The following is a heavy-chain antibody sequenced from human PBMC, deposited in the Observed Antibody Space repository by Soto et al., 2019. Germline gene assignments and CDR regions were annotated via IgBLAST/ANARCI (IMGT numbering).Heavy chain of an antibody. Sequence: LVKCSCKGAGGSLSGDAVGWGRQAPGQGLEWMGGIIPIFGTANYAQKFQGRVTITADESTSTAYMELSSLRSEDTAVYYCARLMITIGGVIAGSDYWGQRTLVTVSS. D-gene: IGHD3-16*02. V-gene: IGHV1-69*01. CDR2: IIPIFGTA. J-gene: IGHJ4*02. CDR1: GGSLSGDA. CDR3: ARLMITIGGVIAGSDY.